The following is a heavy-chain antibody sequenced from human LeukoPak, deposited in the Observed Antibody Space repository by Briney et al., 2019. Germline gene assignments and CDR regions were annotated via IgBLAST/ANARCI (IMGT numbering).Heavy chain of an antibody. CDR3: TTGRYNWNDSGY. CDR1: GFTFNNAW. J-gene: IGHJ4*02. V-gene: IGHV3-15*01. D-gene: IGHD1-20*01. CDR2: IKSKTDGGTT. Sequence: GGSLRLSCAASGFTFNNAWMSWVRQAPGKGLEWVGRIKSKTDGGTTDYAAPVKGRFTISRDDSKNKQYLQMNSLKTEDTAVYYCTTGRYNWNDSGYWGQGTLVTVSS.